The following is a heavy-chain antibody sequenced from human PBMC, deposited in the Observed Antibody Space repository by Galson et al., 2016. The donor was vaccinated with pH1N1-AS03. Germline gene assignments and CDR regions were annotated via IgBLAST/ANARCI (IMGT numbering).Heavy chain of an antibody. V-gene: IGHV3-48*01. Sequence: SLRLSCAASGITVSSNYMSWVRQAPGKGLEWVSHISSRSSGKYYADSVTGRFTVSRDDAENSLYLQMNSLRVEDTAVYFCARDLRAVADPYWGQGTLVTVSS. CDR3: ARDLRAVADPY. CDR2: ISSRSSGK. J-gene: IGHJ4*02. CDR1: GITVSSNY. D-gene: IGHD4-23*01.